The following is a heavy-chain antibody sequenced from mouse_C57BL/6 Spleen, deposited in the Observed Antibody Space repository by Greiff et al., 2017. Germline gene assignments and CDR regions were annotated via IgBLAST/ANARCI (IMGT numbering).Heavy chain of an antibody. CDR3: ARYDYYGSSRFDWYFDV. Sequence: DVKLQESGGGLVQPGGSLSLSCAASGFTFTDYYMSWVRQPPGKALEWLGFIRNKANGYTTEYSASVKGRFTISRDNSQSILYLQMNALRAEDSATYYFARYDYYGSSRFDWYFDVWGTGTTVTVSS. CDR2: IRNKANGYTT. CDR1: GFTFTDYY. V-gene: IGHV7-3*01. D-gene: IGHD1-1*01. J-gene: IGHJ1*03.